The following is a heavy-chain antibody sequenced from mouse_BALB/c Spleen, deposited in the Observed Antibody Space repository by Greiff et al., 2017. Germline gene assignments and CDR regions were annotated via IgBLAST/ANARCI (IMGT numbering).Heavy chain of an antibody. CDR3: ARSYKYDDGAWFAY. V-gene: IGHV14-1*02. D-gene: IGHD2-14*01. CDR1: GFNIKDYY. Sequence: VQLQQSGAELVRPGALVKLSCKASGFNIKDYYMHWVKQRPEQGLEWIGWIDPENGNTIYDPKFQGKASITADTSSNTAYLQLSSLTSEDTAVDYCARSYKYDDGAWFAYGGQGTLVTVSA. J-gene: IGHJ3*01. CDR2: IDPENGNT.